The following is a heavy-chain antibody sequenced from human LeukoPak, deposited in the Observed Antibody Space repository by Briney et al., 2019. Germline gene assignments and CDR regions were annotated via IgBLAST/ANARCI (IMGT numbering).Heavy chain of an antibody. V-gene: IGHV1-18*01. D-gene: IGHD1-14*01. CDR3: ASSETDYYYYYYMDV. CDR1: GYTFTSYG. CDR2: ISAYNGNT. Sequence: ASVKVSCKASGYTFTSYGISWVRRAPGQGLEWMGWISAYNGNTNYAQKLQGRVTMTTDTSTSTAYMELRSLRSDDTAVYYCASSETDYYYYYYMDVWGKGTTVTVSS. J-gene: IGHJ6*03.